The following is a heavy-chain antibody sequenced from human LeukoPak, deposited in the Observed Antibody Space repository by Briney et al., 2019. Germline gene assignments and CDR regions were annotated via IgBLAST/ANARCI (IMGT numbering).Heavy chain of an antibody. CDR2: ISSNGGST. CDR3: AKDRSRYCSSTSCYTDY. Sequence: PGGSLRLSCAASGFTFSSYAMHWVRQAPGKGLEYVSAISSNGGSTYYANSVKGRFTISRDNSKNTLYLQMNSLRAEDTAVYYCAKDRSRYCSSTSCYTDYWGQGTLVTVSS. D-gene: IGHD2-2*02. V-gene: IGHV3-64*01. CDR1: GFTFSSYA. J-gene: IGHJ4*02.